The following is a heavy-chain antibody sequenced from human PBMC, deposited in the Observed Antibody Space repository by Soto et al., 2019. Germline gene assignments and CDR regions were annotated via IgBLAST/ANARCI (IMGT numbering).Heavy chain of an antibody. D-gene: IGHD3-3*01. CDR3: ARVTGYDFWSGYPKYYFDY. V-gene: IGHV6-1*01. Sequence: PSQTLSLTCAISGDSVSSNSAAWNWIRQSRSRGLEWLGRTYYRSKWYNDYAVSVKSRITINPDTSKNQFSLQLNSVTPEDTAVYYCARVTGYDFWSGYPKYYFDYWGQGTLVTVSS. J-gene: IGHJ4*02. CDR2: TYYRSKWYN. CDR1: GDSVSSNSAA.